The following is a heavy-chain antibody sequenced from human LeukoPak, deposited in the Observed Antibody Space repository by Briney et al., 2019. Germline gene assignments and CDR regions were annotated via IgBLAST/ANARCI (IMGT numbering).Heavy chain of an antibody. J-gene: IGHJ4*02. CDR2: IYYSGST. CDR1: GGSISSYY. CDR3: ARDVIVGDQGGDY. V-gene: IGHV4-59*01. Sequence: SETLSLTCTVSGGSISSYYWSWIRQPPGKGLEWIGYIYYSGSTNYNPSLKSRVTISVDTSKNQFSLKLSSVTAADTAVYYCARDVIVGDQGGDYWGQGTLVTVSS. D-gene: IGHD1-26*01.